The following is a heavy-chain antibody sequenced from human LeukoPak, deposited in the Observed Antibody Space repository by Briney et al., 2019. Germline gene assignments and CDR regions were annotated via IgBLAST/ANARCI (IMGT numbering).Heavy chain of an antibody. J-gene: IGHJ5*02. V-gene: IGHV4-39*07. Sequence: PSETLSLTCTVSGGSISSSSYYWGWIRQPPGKGLEWIGSIYYSGSTYYNPSLKSRVTISVDTSKNQFSLKLSSVTAADTAVYYCARDKSTPNWFDPWGQGTLVTVSS. D-gene: IGHD1-1*01. CDR2: IYYSGST. CDR1: GGSISSSSYY. CDR3: ARDKSTPNWFDP.